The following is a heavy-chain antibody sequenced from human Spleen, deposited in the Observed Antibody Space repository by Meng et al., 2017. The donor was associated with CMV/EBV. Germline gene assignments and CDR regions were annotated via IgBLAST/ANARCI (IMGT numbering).Heavy chain of an antibody. J-gene: IGHJ6*02. CDR2: IKQDGSEK. CDR1: GFTFSSHW. Sequence: GGSLRLSCAASGFTFSSHWMSWVRQAPGKGLEWVANIKQDGSEKYYVDSVKGRFTISRDNAKNSLYLQVNSLRAEDTAIYYCARDKEGSIFGVVIIGGDSYYYGMDVWGQGTTVTVSS. CDR3: ARDKEGSIFGVVIIGGDSYYYGMDV. V-gene: IGHV3-7*01. D-gene: IGHD3-3*01.